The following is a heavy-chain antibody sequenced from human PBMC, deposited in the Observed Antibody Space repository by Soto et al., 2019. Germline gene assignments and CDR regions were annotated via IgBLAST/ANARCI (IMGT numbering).Heavy chain of an antibody. V-gene: IGHV4-59*01. CDR3: ARVSGYRGYDPFDY. CDR2: IYYSGST. CDR1: GGSISSYY. Sequence: QVQLQESGPGLVKPSETLSLTCTVSGGSISSYYWSWIRQPPGKGLEWIGYIYYSGSTNYNPSLKSRVPISVATSKNQFSLKLSSVTAADTAVYYCARVSGYRGYDPFDYWGQGTLVTVSS. J-gene: IGHJ4*02. D-gene: IGHD5-12*01.